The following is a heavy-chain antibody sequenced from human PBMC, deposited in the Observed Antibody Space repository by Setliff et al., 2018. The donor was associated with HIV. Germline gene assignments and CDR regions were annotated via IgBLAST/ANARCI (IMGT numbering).Heavy chain of an antibody. Sequence: SETLSLTCTVSGASITSHYWSWIRQSPGRELEWIGYIYSTGSTNYNPSLQSRVSISMDASKNKFSLKVTSVTSADTAVYYCAKGAGFYGDYTFDFWGQGTLVTVSS. CDR2: IYSTGST. J-gene: IGHJ4*02. D-gene: IGHD4-17*01. V-gene: IGHV4-59*11. CDR3: AKGAGFYGDYTFDF. CDR1: GASITSHY.